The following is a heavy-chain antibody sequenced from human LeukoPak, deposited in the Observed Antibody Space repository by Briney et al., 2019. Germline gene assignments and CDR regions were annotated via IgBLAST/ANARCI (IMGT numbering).Heavy chain of an antibody. CDR2: INPDGSIT. Sequence: GGSLRLSCAASGFTFSTSWMHWVRQVPGKGLVWVSRINPDGSITNYADSVKGRFTISRDNANNTLYLQMNSLRAEDTAVYYCAKTYSSSWYGAFDIWGQGTMVTVSS. CDR3: AKTYSSSWYGAFDI. D-gene: IGHD6-13*01. CDR1: GFTFSTSW. V-gene: IGHV3-74*01. J-gene: IGHJ3*02.